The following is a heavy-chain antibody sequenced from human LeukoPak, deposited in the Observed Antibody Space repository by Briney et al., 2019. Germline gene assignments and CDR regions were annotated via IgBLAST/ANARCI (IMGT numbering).Heavy chain of an antibody. V-gene: IGHV3-21*01. CDR1: GFTFSSYS. Sequence: GGSLRLSCGASGFTFSSYSMNWVRQAPGKGLEWVSSISSSSSYIYYADSVKGRFTISRDNAKNSLYLQMNSLRAEDTAVYYCARVTGELGFDYWGQGTLVTVSS. CDR2: ISSSSSYI. D-gene: IGHD1-26*01. J-gene: IGHJ4*02. CDR3: ARVTGELGFDY.